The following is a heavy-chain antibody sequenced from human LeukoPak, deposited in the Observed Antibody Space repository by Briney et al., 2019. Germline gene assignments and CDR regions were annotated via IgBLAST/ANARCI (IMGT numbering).Heavy chain of an antibody. V-gene: IGHV4-34*01. Sequence: PSQTLSLTCAVAGGSFTGYCWSWIRRAPGKGRGWIGEIHDRGRTTYNPSLRSRVTISRDTSENQFSLKLSSVTPADTAVYYCARGILEYYYFDLWGRGTLVTVSS. D-gene: IGHD3-3*01. CDR3: ARGILEYYYFDL. J-gene: IGHJ2*01. CDR2: IHDRGRT. CDR1: GGSFTGYC.